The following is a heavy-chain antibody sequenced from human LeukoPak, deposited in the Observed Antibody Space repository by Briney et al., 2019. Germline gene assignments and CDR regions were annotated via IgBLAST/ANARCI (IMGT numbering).Heavy chain of an antibody. Sequence: GGSLRLSCAGPGFMFHDYAIHWVRQAPGKGLEWVSLISGDGGSTFYADSVKGRFTISRDNSKNSLYLQMNSLRSDDTALYYCARESKSSGWYDYWGQGTLVTVSS. V-gene: IGHV3-43*02. J-gene: IGHJ4*02. CDR1: GFMFHDYA. CDR2: ISGDGGST. D-gene: IGHD6-19*01. CDR3: ARESKSSGWYDY.